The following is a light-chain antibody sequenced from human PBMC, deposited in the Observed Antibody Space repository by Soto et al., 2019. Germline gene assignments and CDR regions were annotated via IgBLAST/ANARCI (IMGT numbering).Light chain of an antibody. V-gene: IGLV2-14*01. Sequence: QSALTQPASVSGSPGQSITISCTGTSSDIGGHNYVSWYQQHPGKAPKLMIYEVSNRPSGVSNRFSGSKSGNTASLTISGLQAEDEADYYCTSYTSSSTNDVFGTGTKLTVL. CDR3: TSYTSSSTNDV. J-gene: IGLJ1*01. CDR1: SSDIGGHNY. CDR2: EVS.